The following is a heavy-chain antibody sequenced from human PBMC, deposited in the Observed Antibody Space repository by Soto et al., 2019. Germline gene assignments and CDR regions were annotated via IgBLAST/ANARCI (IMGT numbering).Heavy chain of an antibody. CDR3: TRDDYYGGTSRD. CDR2: MKQDDSEK. V-gene: IGHV3-7*03. D-gene: IGHD4-17*01. Sequence: EVQLVESGGILVQPGGSLRLSCAASGLTFSSPWMSWVRQAPGKGLEWVANMKQDDSEKYYLESVKGRFTISRDNTKNSLDLQMNSLRVEDTAVYYCTRDDYYGGTSRDWGQGTLVTVSS. CDR1: GLTFSSPW. J-gene: IGHJ4*02.